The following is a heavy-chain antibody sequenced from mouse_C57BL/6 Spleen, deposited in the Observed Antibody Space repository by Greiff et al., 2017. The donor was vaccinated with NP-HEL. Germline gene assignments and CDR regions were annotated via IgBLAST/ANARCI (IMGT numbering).Heavy chain of an antibody. D-gene: IGHD2-4*01. CDR2: IYPGNSDT. J-gene: IGHJ4*01. V-gene: IGHV1-5*01. CDR3: TRYDSLYYAMDY. CDR1: GYTFTSYW. Sequence: EVQLQQSGAELAKPGASVKLSCKASGYTFTSYWMHWVKQRPGQGLEWIGAIYPGNSDTSYNQKFKGKAKLTAVTSASTAYMELSSLTNEDSAVYYCTRYDSLYYAMDYWGQGTSVTVSS.